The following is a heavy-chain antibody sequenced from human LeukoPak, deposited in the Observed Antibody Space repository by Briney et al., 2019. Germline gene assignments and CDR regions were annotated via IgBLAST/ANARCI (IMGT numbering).Heavy chain of an antibody. V-gene: IGHV1-18*01. CDR1: GYIFTGYG. J-gene: IGHJ4*02. D-gene: IGHD1-14*01. Sequence: GASVKVSGKASGYIFTGYGFTWVRQAPGQGLEWMGWISAYSDNANYAQNLQGRVTMTTDTSTSTAYMELRSLRSDDTAVYYCARTTAWARTKFDYWGQGTLVTVSS. CDR2: ISAYSDNA. CDR3: ARTTAWARTKFDY.